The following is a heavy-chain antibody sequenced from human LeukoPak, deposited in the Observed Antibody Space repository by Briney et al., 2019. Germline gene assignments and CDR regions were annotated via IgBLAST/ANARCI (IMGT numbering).Heavy chain of an antibody. D-gene: IGHD3-3*01. V-gene: IGHV3-66*01. CDR1: GFTVSSNY. CDR3: ARAQRYDFWSGEYGMDV. Sequence: GGSLRLSCAASGFTVSSNYMSWVRQAPGKGLEWVSVIYSGGSIYYADSVKGRFTISRDNSKNTLYLQMNSLRAEDTAVYYCARAQRYDFWSGEYGMDVWGQGTTVTVSS. J-gene: IGHJ6*02. CDR2: IYSGGSI.